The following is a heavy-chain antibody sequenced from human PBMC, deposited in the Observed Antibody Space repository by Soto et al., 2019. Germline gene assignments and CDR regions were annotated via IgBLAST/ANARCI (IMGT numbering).Heavy chain of an antibody. J-gene: IGHJ4*02. CDR2: ISGSGGYI. CDR1: GFTFSSYA. D-gene: IGHD1-26*01. Sequence: QTGGSLRLSCAASGFTFSSYAMSWVRQAPGKGLEWVSSISGSGGYIYDTDSVKGRFTISRDNTKDSLYLQMNSLRAEDTAIYYCARGSAFIGLDYWGQGTPVTVSS. V-gene: IGHV3-23*01. CDR3: ARGSAFIGLDY.